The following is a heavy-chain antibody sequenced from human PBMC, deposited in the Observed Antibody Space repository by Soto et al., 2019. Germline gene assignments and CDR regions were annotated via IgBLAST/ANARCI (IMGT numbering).Heavy chain of an antibody. CDR1: GGTFSSYT. V-gene: IGHV1-69*02. CDR2: IIPILGIA. J-gene: IGHJ5*02. D-gene: IGHD2-15*01. Sequence: QVQLVQSGAEVKKPGSSVKVSCKASGGTFSSYTISWVRQAPGQGLEWMGRIIPILGIANYAQKFQGRVTITADKSTSTAYMERSSLRSEDTAVYYCALVVVVAAAGGWFDPWGQGTLVTVSS. CDR3: ALVVVVAAAGGWFDP.